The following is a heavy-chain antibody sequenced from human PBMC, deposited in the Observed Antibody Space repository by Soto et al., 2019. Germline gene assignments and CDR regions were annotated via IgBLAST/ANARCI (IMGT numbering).Heavy chain of an antibody. CDR1: GGSFSGYY. J-gene: IGHJ6*03. CDR3: ARLNIVVVPAAEGNYYYMDV. D-gene: IGHD2-2*01. CDR2: INHSGST. Sequence: SETLSLTCAVYGGSFSGYYWSWSRQPPWKGLEWIGEINHSGSTNYNPSLKSRVTISVDTSKNQFSLKLSSVTAADTAVYYCARLNIVVVPAAEGNYYYMDVWGKGTTVT. V-gene: IGHV4-34*01.